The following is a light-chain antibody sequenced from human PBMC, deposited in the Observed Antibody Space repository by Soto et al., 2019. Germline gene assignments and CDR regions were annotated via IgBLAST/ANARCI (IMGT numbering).Light chain of an antibody. Sequence: DIPMTQSPSTLSASVGDRVTITCRASQSISSWLAWYQQKPGKAPNLLIYDVSTLESGVPSRFSGSGSGTEFTLTISRLQPDDFATYYCQQYNSYPYTFGQGTKLEIK. CDR3: QQYNSYPYT. CDR2: DVS. V-gene: IGKV1-5*01. J-gene: IGKJ2*01. CDR1: QSISSW.